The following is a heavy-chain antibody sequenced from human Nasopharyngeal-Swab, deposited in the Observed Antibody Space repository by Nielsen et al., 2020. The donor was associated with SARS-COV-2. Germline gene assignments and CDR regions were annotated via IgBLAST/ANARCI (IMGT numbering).Heavy chain of an antibody. CDR2: ISSSSSYI. CDR1: GFTFSSYN. Sequence: GESLKISCAASGFTFSSYNMNWVRQAPGKGLEWVSSISSSSSYIYYADSVKGRFTISRDNAKNSLYLQMNSLRAEDTALYYCAKDNYYGSGSIDYWGQGTLVTVSS. V-gene: IGHV3-21*04. D-gene: IGHD3-10*01. J-gene: IGHJ4*02. CDR3: AKDNYYGSGSIDY.